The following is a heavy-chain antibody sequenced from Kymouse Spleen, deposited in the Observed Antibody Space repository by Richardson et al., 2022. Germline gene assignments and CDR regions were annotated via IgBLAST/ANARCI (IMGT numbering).Heavy chain of an antibody. Sequence: QVQLQQWGAGLLKPSETLSLTCAVYGGSFSGYYWSWIRQPPGKGLEWIGEINHSGSTNYNPSLKSRVTISVDTSKNQFSLKLSSVTAADTAVYYCAREGSSSYYFDYWGQGTLVTVSS. CDR2: INHSGST. D-gene: IGHD6-6*01. J-gene: IGHJ4*02. CDR1: GGSFSGYY. CDR3: AREGSSSYYFDY. V-gene: IGHV4-34*01.